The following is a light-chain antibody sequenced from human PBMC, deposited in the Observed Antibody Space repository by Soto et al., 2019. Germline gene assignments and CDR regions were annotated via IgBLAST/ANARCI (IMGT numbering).Light chain of an antibody. CDR2: DVS. CDR3: NSKTSNNTLV. CDR1: SSDVGGYTY. Sequence: QSALTQPASVSGSPGQSITISCTGTSSDVGGYTYVSWYQQHPGKAPKVMIYDVSKRPSGVSKRFSGSKSGNTASLTISGLQAEDEADYYCNSKTSNNTLVFGRETKLSVL. V-gene: IGLV2-14*03. J-gene: IGLJ2*01.